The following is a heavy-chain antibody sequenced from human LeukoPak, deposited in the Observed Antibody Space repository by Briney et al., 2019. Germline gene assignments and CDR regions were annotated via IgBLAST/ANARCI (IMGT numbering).Heavy chain of an antibody. CDR3: AKRGGSPHSYSNWFAP. CDR2: IYPADSDT. J-gene: IGHJ5*02. CDR1: GYNFADYW. D-gene: IGHD1-26*01. V-gene: IGHV5-51*01. Sequence: ESLKISCQASGYNFADYWIGWVRQTPDKGLEWMGIIYPADSDTKYNPSFQGRVTFSADKSNNTAYLQWSSLEASDTAIYFCAKRGGSPHSYSNWFAPWGQGTLVTVTS.